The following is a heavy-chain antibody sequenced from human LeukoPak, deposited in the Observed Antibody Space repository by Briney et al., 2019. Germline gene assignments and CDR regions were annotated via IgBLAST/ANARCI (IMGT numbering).Heavy chain of an antibody. Sequence: PGGSLRLSCAASGFTFSSYWMSWVRQAPGKGLEYVSTINTDGTLTYYANSVKGRFTISRDNSKNTLYLQMGSLRDDDMAVYYCVREESPHNEFDYWGQGSLVTVSS. CDR1: GFTFSSYW. CDR2: INTDGTLT. CDR3: VREESPHNEFDY. V-gene: IGHV3-64*01. J-gene: IGHJ4*02.